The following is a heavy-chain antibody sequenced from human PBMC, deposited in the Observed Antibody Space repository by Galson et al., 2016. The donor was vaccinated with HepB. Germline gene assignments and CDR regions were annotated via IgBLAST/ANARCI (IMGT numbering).Heavy chain of an antibody. CDR3: ARAIRDELLTDY. CDR1: GYSFSDYD. Sequence: SVKVSCKASGYSFSDYDFAWVRQVPGQGLEWMGWMNPNSGNTGYAQRLRGRIAMTRDASTNTAYMELSSLRSEDTAVYYCARAIRDELLTDYWGQGTLVAVSS. V-gene: IGHV1-8*01. D-gene: IGHD5-24*01. CDR2: MNPNSGNT. J-gene: IGHJ4*02.